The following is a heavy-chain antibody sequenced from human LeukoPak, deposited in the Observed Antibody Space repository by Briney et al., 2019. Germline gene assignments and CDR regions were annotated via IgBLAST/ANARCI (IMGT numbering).Heavy chain of an antibody. D-gene: IGHD3-22*01. Sequence: GGSLRLSCAASGFTFSSYAMSWVRQAPGKGLEWVAAISNDGIGKFYADSVKGRFTISRDNSKNTLHLQIDSLRLEDTAVYHCAREFHSSGYAGTFDCWGPGTLVTVSS. CDR2: ISNDGIGK. V-gene: IGHV3-30*04. CDR1: GFTFSSYA. CDR3: AREFHSSGYAGTFDC. J-gene: IGHJ4*02.